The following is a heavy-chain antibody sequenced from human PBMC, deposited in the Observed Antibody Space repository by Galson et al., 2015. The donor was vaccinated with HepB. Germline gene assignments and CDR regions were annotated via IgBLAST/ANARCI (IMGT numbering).Heavy chain of an antibody. CDR1: GFTFSDYY. V-gene: IGHV3-53*01. Sequence: SLRLSCAASGFTFSDYYMSWIRQAPGKGLEWVSVIYSGGGTYYADSVKGRFTISRDNSKNTLYLQMNSLRPEDTAVYYCARSYCSGGTCYSYDCWGQGTLVIVSS. CDR2: IYSGGGT. CDR3: ARSYCSGGTCYSYDC. D-gene: IGHD2-15*01. J-gene: IGHJ4*02.